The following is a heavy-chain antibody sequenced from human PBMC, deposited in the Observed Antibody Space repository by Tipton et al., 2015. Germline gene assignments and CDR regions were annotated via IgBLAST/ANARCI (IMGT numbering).Heavy chain of an antibody. J-gene: IGHJ6*02. V-gene: IGHV4-59*01. CDR1: SDSINKYY. D-gene: IGHD3-10*01. CDR2: IYYSGST. CDR3: ARFRYYGSESERGYFHGLDV. Sequence: TLSLTCTVSSDSINKYYWSWIRQSPGEGLEWIGYIYYSGSTNYNPSLRSRVAMSMDTSKNQFSLKLSSVIAADTAVYYCARFRYYGSESERGYFHGLDVWGQGTTVTVSS.